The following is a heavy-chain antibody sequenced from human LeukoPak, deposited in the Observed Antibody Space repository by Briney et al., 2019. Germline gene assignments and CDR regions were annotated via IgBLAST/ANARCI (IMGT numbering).Heavy chain of an antibody. Sequence: SETLSLTCTVSGGSISSYYWSWIRQPPGKGLEWIGRIYTSGSTYYNPSLKSRVTISVDRSKNQFSLKLSSVTAADTAVYYCARVQGWPWFDPWGQGTLVTVSS. D-gene: IGHD2-15*01. CDR2: IYTSGST. V-gene: IGHV4-4*07. CDR1: GGSISSYY. J-gene: IGHJ5*02. CDR3: ARVQGWPWFDP.